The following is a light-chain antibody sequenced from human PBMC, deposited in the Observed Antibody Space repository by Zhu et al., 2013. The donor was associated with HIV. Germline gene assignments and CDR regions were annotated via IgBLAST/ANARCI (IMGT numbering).Light chain of an antibody. CDR3: SSYAGSNNLV. Sequence: QSALTQPPSASGSPGQSVTISCTGTSSDVGGYNYVSWYQQHPGKAPKLLIYEVSGRPSGVPDRFSGSKSGNMASLTVSGLQAEDEADYYCSSYAGSNNLVFGGGTKLTVL. CDR2: EVS. J-gene: IGLJ3*02. V-gene: IGLV2-8*01. CDR1: SSDVGGYNY.